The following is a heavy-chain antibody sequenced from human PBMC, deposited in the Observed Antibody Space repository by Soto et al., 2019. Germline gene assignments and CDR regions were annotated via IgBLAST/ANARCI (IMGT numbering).Heavy chain of an antibody. D-gene: IGHD2-8*01. V-gene: IGHV4-39*01. CDR2: VYYRGRS. CDR1: GDSIGTTHSF. J-gene: IGHJ4*02. CDR3: VGQRTSVLTQAYFDY. Sequence: SATLSLPCTVSGDSIGTTHSFWGSIRQSPGKGLEWIGSVYYRGRSSSKSSVNSRVAISVDTSKNQFSLNLNSVTASDTAVYFCVGQRTSVLTQAYFDYWGPGALVTVSS.